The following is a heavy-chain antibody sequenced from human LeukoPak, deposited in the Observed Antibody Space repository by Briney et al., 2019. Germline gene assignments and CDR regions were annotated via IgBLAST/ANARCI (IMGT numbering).Heavy chain of an antibody. CDR2: ISYDGSNK. CDR3: AKSLVVRGVVISPYDY. V-gene: IGHV3-30*18. CDR1: GFTFSSYG. D-gene: IGHD3-10*01. Sequence: PGGSLRLSCAASGFTFSSYGMHWVRQAPGKGQEWVAVISYDGSNKYYADSVKGRFTISRDNSKNTLYLQMNSLRAEDTAVYYCAKSLVVRGVVISPYDYWGQGTLVTVSS. J-gene: IGHJ4*02.